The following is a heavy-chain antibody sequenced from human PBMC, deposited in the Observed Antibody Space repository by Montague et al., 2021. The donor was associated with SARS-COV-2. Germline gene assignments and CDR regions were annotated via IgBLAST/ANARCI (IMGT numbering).Heavy chain of an antibody. CDR1: GGSFSTYS. V-gene: IGHV4-34*01. CDR3: ARLGDGVKPSPILGVGPYYTYYNMDV. CDR2: IYPGGST. Sequence: SETLSLTCGVHGGSFSTYSWNWIRQPPGKGLEWIGEIYPGGSTNYNPSLKSRVTISADTSKNQFSLKLTSVAAADTAVYYCARLGDGVKPSPILGVGPYYTYYNMDVGGKGTTVPVSS. D-gene: IGHD1-14*01. J-gene: IGHJ6*03.